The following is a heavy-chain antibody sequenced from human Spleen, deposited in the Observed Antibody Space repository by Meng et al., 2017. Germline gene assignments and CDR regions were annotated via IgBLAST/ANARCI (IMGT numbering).Heavy chain of an antibody. CDR3: ARSTVTTFRRGYFDI. CDR1: GFTFSSYW. V-gene: IGHV3-74*01. Sequence: GESLKISCAASGFTFSSYWMHWVRQAPGKGLVWVSRIDTDGSTTNYADSVKGRFTISRDNAKNTLYLQMNSLRAEDTAVYYCARSTVTTFRRGYFDIWGQGTMVTVSS. J-gene: IGHJ3*02. D-gene: IGHD4-17*01. CDR2: IDTDGSTT.